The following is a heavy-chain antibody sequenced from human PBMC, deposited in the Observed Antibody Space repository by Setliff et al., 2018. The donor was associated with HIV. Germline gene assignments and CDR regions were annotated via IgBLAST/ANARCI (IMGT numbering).Heavy chain of an antibody. CDR3: ARDKGQLVAYFDS. V-gene: IGHV3-48*01. J-gene: IGHJ4*02. D-gene: IGHD6-6*01. CDR1: GFTFSDCS. CDR2: ITSTGSTI. Sequence: GGSLRLSCAASGFTFSDCSMNWVRQAPGKGLEWISYITSTGSTIFYADSVNGRFTISRDNTTKRVYLQMSSLRAEDTAVYFCARDKGQLVAYFDSWGQGTLVTVSS.